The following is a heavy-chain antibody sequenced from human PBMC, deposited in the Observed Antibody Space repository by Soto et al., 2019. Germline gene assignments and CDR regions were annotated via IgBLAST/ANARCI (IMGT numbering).Heavy chain of an antibody. J-gene: IGHJ4*02. V-gene: IGHV4-34*01. Sequence: SETLSLTCAFYGGSFSGYYWSWIRQPLGKGLEWIGEINHSGSTNYNPSLKSRVTISVDTSKNQFSLKLSSVTAADTAVYYCARGRRYSYGYISYFDYWGQGTLVTVSS. D-gene: IGHD5-18*01. CDR3: ARGRRYSYGYISYFDY. CDR2: INHSGST. CDR1: GGSFSGYY.